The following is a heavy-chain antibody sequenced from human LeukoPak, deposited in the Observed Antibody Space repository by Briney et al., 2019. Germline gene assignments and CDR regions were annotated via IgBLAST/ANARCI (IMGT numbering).Heavy chain of an antibody. V-gene: IGHV1-2*02. CDR2: INPNSGGT. CDR1: GYTFTGYY. CDR3: ARELVVPAASNWFDP. D-gene: IGHD2-2*01. Sequence: ASVKVSCKASGYTFTGYYVHWVRQAPGQGLEWMGWINPNSGGTNYAQKFQGRVTMTRDTSISTAYMELSRLRSDDTAVYYCARELVVPAASNWFDPWGQGTLVTVSS. J-gene: IGHJ5*02.